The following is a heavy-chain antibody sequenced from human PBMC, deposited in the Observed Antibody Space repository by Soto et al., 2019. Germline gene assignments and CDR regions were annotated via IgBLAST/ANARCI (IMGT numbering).Heavy chain of an antibody. CDR3: ARDRVAYCGGDCYRLDY. V-gene: IGHV3-30-3*01. CDR1: GFTFSSYA. J-gene: IGHJ4*02. D-gene: IGHD2-21*02. CDR2: ISYDGSNK. Sequence: QVQLVESGGGVVQPGRSLRLSCAASGFTFSSYAMHWVRQAPGKGLEWVAVISYDGSNKYYADSVKGRFTISRDNSKNTLYLQMTSLRAEDTAVYYCARDRVAYCGGDCYRLDYWGQGTLVTVSS.